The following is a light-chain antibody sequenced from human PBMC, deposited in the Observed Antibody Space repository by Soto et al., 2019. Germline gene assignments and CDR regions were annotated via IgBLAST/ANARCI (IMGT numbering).Light chain of an antibody. CDR3: CSYAGSYSYV. V-gene: IGLV2-11*01. Sequence: QSALTQPRSVSGSPGQSLTISCTGTSSDVGAYNYVSWYQQNPGKAPKLMIYDASKQPSGVPDRFSASKSGNTASLTTSGLHADDEADYYCCSYAGSYSYVFGTGTKVTVL. J-gene: IGLJ1*01. CDR2: DAS. CDR1: SSDVGAYNY.